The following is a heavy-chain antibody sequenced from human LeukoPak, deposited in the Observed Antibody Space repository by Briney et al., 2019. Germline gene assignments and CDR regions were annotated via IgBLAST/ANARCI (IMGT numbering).Heavy chain of an antibody. D-gene: IGHD3-22*01. CDR1: GYTFTSYY. CDR2: INPSGGST. Sequence: ASVKVSCKASGYTFTSYYMHWVRQAPGQGLEWMGIINPSGGSTSYAQKFQDRVTMTRDTSTSTVYMELSSLRSEDTAVYYCARDWSADYYDSSGYYYAFDYWGQGTLVTVSS. CDR3: ARDWSADYYDSSGYYYAFDY. V-gene: IGHV1-46*01. J-gene: IGHJ4*02.